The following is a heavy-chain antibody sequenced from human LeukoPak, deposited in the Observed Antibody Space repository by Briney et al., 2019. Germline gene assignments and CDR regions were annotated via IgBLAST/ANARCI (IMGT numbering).Heavy chain of an antibody. V-gene: IGHV1-69*06. CDR1: GYTFTSYA. Sequence: GASVKVSCKASGYTFTSYAISWVRQAPGQGLEWMGGIIPIFGTANYAQKFQGRVTITADKSTSTAYMELSSLRSEDTAVYYCARDREPGGGYSYALSFRYYYFDYWGQGTLVTVSS. D-gene: IGHD5-18*01. J-gene: IGHJ4*02. CDR2: IIPIFGTA. CDR3: ARDREPGGGYSYALSFRYYYFDY.